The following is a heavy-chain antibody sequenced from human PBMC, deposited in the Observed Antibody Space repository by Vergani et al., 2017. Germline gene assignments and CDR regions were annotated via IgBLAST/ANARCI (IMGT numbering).Heavy chain of an antibody. CDR1: GYSISSGYY. J-gene: IGHJ6*02. Sequence: QVQLQESGPGLVKPSETLSLTCTVSGYSISSGYYWGWIRKPPGKGLEWIGSIYHSGSTYYNPSLKSRVTISVDTSKNQFSLKLSSVTAADTAVYYCARRRNIVAVRAYYYGMDVWGQGTTVTVSS. V-gene: IGHV4-38-2*02. CDR2: IYHSGST. D-gene: IGHD5-12*01. CDR3: ARRRNIVAVRAYYYGMDV.